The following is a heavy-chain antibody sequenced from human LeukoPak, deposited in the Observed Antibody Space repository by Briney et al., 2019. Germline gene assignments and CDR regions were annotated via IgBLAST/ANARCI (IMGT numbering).Heavy chain of an antibody. J-gene: IGHJ6*02. CDR2: IGSDNKP. V-gene: IGHV3-53*01. CDR3: ARDLHYYVAMDV. D-gene: IGHD3-10*02. Sequence: GGSLRLSCAASGFTFTNAWMSWVREAPGKGLEWVSSIGSDNKPHYSESVKGRFAISRDNSKSMLFLQLNSLRAEDTALYYCARDLHYYVAMDVSGQGTTVTVSS. CDR1: GFTFTNAW.